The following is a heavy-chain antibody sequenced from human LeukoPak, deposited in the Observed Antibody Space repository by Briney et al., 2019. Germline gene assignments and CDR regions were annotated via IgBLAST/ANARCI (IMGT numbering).Heavy chain of an antibody. J-gene: IGHJ4*02. V-gene: IGHV1-18*01. D-gene: IGHD3-16*01. CDR1: GYTFTSYG. CDR2: ISAYNGNT. CDR3: ARVSDDAFDY. Sequence: ASVKVSCKASGYTFTSYGISWVRQAPGQGLEWMGWISAYNGNTNYAQKFQGRVTITADKSTSTAYMELSSLRSEDTAVYYCARVSDDAFDYWGQGTLVTVSS.